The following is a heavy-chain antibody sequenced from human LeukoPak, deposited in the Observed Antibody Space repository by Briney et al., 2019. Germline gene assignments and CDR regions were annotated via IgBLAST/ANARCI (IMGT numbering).Heavy chain of an antibody. V-gene: IGHV3-21*01. Sequence: GSPRLSCAASGFTFSSYSMNWVRQAPGKGLEWVSSISSSSSYIYYADSVKGRFTISRDNAKNSLYLQMNSLRAEDTAVYYCARAATLYSGAYYYYMDVWGKGTTVTVSS. CDR2: ISSSSSYI. J-gene: IGHJ6*03. D-gene: IGHD2-15*01. CDR1: GFTFSSYS. CDR3: ARAATLYSGAYYYYMDV.